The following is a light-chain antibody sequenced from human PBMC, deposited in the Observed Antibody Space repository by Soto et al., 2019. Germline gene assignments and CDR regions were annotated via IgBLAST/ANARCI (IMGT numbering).Light chain of an antibody. Sequence: AIQMTQSPSSLSASVGDRVTITCRATQDISDDLGWYQQKPGKAPKLLIYAASSLESEVPSRFSGSGSGTDFTLTISSLQPEDFATYFCLQDHGFPLTFGGGTKVEIK. J-gene: IGKJ4*01. CDR2: AAS. V-gene: IGKV1-6*01. CDR1: QDISDD. CDR3: LQDHGFPLT.